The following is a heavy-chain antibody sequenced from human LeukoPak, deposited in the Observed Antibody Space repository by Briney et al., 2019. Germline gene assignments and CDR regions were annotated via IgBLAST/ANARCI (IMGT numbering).Heavy chain of an antibody. V-gene: IGHV4-39*01. CDR2: IYYSGST. J-gene: IGHJ5*02. CDR1: GGSISSSTYY. CDR3: ARGRGGTNWFDP. D-gene: IGHD2-15*01. Sequence: SETLSLTCSVSGGSISSSTYYWGWIRQPPGKGLEWIVTIYYSGSTYYSTSLKTRFTISVDTSKEQFSLNLSSVTAADTAVYYCARGRGGTNWFDPWGQGTLVTVSS.